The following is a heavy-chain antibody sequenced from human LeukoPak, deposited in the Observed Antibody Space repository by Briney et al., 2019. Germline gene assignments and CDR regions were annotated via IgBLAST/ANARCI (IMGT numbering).Heavy chain of an antibody. D-gene: IGHD2-15*01. CDR1: GFTFSSYG. Sequence: GGSLRLSCAASGFTFSSYGMHWVRQAPGKGLEWVAVISYDGSNKYYADSVKGRFTISRDNSKNTLYLQMNSLRAEDTAVYYCAKDWRAGYSVFDYWGQGTLVTVSS. CDR2: ISYDGSNK. V-gene: IGHV3-30*18. J-gene: IGHJ4*02. CDR3: AKDWRAGYSVFDY.